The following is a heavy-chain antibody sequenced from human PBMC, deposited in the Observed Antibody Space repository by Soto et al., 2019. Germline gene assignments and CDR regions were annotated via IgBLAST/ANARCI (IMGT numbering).Heavy chain of an antibody. V-gene: IGHV4-59*08. Sequence: SETLSLTCTVSGGSISGYYWSWIRQPPGKRLEWIWYIDYYGSTNYNPSLKSRITISVDTSKNQFSLKLSSVTAADTAVYYCARARGARYFDYWGQGTLVTVSS. D-gene: IGHD2-15*01. CDR2: IDYYGST. J-gene: IGHJ4*02. CDR3: ARARGARYFDY. CDR1: GGSISGYY.